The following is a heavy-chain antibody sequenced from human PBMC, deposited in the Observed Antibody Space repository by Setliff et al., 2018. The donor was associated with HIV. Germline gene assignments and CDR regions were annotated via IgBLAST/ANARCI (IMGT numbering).Heavy chain of an antibody. J-gene: IGHJ5*02. CDR2: FSYNGGR. V-gene: IGHV4-39*01. Sequence: PSETLSLTCTVSGDSVSTGNSFWGWIRQPPGKGLEWIGSFSYNGGRRYTPSLKSRVTISADMSKDQFSLNLNSVTAADTAVYYCVKHVDSDFSGDPDWFDPWGQGIPVTVSS. D-gene: IGHD2-15*01. CDR3: VKHVDSDFSGDPDWFDP. CDR1: GDSVSTGNSF.